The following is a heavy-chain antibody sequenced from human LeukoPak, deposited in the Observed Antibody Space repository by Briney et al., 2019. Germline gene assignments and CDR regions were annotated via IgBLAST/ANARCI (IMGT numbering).Heavy chain of an antibody. Sequence: GGSLRLSCAASGFTFSSYGMPWVRQAPGKGLEWVAVISYDGSNKYYADSVKGRFTISRDNSKNTLYLQMNSLRAEDTAVYYCAKMAVAGIIGRYYFDYWGQGTLVTVSS. V-gene: IGHV3-30*18. D-gene: IGHD6-19*01. J-gene: IGHJ4*02. CDR2: ISYDGSNK. CDR3: AKMAVAGIIGRYYFDY. CDR1: GFTFSSYG.